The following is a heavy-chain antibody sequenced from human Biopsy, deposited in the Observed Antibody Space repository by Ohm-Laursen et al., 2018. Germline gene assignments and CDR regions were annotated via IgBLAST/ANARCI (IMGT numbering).Heavy chain of an antibody. CDR3: ARDSTINTVTTADY. J-gene: IGHJ4*02. CDR1: GFTLTDSG. CDR2: ISYDGSYK. D-gene: IGHD4-11*01. Sequence: SLRLSCTASGFTLTDSGMHWVRQAPGKGLEWVALISYDGSYKNYGDSVKGRFTISRDNSKNTVYLQMNSLRAEDTAIYYCARDSTINTVTTADYWGQGSLVTVSS. V-gene: IGHV3-33*05.